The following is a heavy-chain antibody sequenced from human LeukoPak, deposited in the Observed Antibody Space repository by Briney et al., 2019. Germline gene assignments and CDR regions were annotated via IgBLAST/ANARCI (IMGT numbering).Heavy chain of an antibody. CDR2: IVVGSGKT. Sequence: AASVKVSCKASGFTFTSSAMQWVRQARGQRLEWIGWIVVGSGKTNYAQKFQERVTIIRDMSTSTAYMELSSLRSEDTAVYYCAADLVDCTNGVCYSFDYWGQGTLVTVSS. V-gene: IGHV1-58*02. CDR1: GFTFTSSA. CDR3: AADLVDCTNGVCYSFDY. J-gene: IGHJ4*02. D-gene: IGHD2-8*01.